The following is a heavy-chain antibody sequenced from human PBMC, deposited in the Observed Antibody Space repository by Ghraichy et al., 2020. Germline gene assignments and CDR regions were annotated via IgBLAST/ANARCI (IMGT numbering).Heavy chain of an antibody. Sequence: GGSLRLSCAASGFTFDDYTMYWVRQAPGRGLQWVSLITWSGDSTYYADSGKGRFTISRDNNKNSLYLEMNSLRADDSALYYCAKGQNPTVTTPIDYWGQGTLVTVSS. CDR1: GFTFDDYT. CDR3: AKGQNPTVTTPIDY. V-gene: IGHV3-43*01. D-gene: IGHD4-17*01. J-gene: IGHJ4*02. CDR2: ITWSGDST.